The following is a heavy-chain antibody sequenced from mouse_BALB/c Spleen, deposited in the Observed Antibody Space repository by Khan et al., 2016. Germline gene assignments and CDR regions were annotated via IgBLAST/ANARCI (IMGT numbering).Heavy chain of an antibody. Sequence: VALLYSGGGLVQPGGSLRLSCATSGFTFTDYYMSWVRQPPGKALEWLGFIRNKANGYTIEYSASVKGRFTSSRDNSQSILYLQMNTLRAEDSATYYCARLMHYYAMDYWDQGTSVTVSS. J-gene: IGHJ4*01. CDR1: GFTFTDYY. CDR2: IRNKANGYTI. CDR3: ARLMHYYAMDY. V-gene: IGHV7-3*02.